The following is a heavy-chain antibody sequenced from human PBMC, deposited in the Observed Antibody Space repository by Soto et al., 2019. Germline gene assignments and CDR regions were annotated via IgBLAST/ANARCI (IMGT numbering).Heavy chain of an antibody. D-gene: IGHD6-19*01. CDR1: GYSFTSYW. V-gene: IGHV5-10-1*01. J-gene: IGHJ6*02. CDR2: IDPSDSYT. Sequence: PGESLKISCKGSGYSFTSYWISWVRQMPGKGLEWMGRIDPSDSYTNYSPSFQGHVTISADKSISTAYLQWSSLKASDTAMYYCARGQWLDQHYYYYCGMDVWGQGTTVTVSS. CDR3: ARGQWLDQHYYYYCGMDV.